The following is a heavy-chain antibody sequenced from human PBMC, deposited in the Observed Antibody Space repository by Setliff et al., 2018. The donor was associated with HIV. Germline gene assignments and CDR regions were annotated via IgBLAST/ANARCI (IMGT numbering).Heavy chain of an antibody. D-gene: IGHD6-13*01. CDR2: ISAAGTI. V-gene: IGHV4-4*07. J-gene: IGHJ4*01. CDR1: GGSISSYY. CDR3: ARDEGRATGSWWDQSASWYLDY. Sequence: DTLSLTCTVSGGSISSYYWSWIRQPAGKRLEFIGRISAAGTINYNPSLRSRVTLSVDTSENQFSLTVNSVTAADTAMYFCARDEGRATGSWWDQSASWYLDYWGHGILVTVSS.